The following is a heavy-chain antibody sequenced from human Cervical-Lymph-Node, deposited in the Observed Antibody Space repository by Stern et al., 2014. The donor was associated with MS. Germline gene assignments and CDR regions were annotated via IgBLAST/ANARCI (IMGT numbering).Heavy chain of an antibody. J-gene: IGHJ5*02. CDR2: INTVATNI. CDR1: GFTFSSYP. V-gene: IGHV3-48*01. Sequence: EVQLVESGGGLVQPGGSLRLACAASGFTFSSYPMNWVRHAPGKGPEWISYINTVATNIYYADSVKGRFTISRDNAKNSLFLQMNSLRADDTAVYYCARGLPNTGYDPWGQGTLVTVSS. CDR3: ARGLPNTGYDP. D-gene: IGHD6-25*01.